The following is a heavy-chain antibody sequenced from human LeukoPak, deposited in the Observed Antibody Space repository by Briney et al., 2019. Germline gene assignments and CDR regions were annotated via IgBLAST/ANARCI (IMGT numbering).Heavy chain of an antibody. Sequence: SETLSLTCAVYGGSFSGCYWSWIRQPPGKGLEWIGEINHSGSTNYNPSLKSRVTISVDTSKNQFSLKLSSVTAADTAVYYCVVAGRYYYYVDVWGKGTTVTVSS. CDR2: INHSGST. CDR3: VVAGRYYYYVDV. V-gene: IGHV4-34*01. J-gene: IGHJ6*03. CDR1: GGSFSGCY. D-gene: IGHD6-19*01.